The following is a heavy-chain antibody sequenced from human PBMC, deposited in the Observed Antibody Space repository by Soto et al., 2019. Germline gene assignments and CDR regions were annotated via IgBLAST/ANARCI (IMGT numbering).Heavy chain of an antibody. D-gene: IGHD3-22*01. CDR2: IYHSGST. V-gene: IGHV4-38-2*02. CDR1: GYSIISGYY. CDR3: ARIDYYDSSDNTRNTGWFDP. Sequence: PSETLSLTCTVSGYSIISGYYWGCIRHPPGKVLEWIGSIYHSGSTYYNPSLKSRVTISVDTSKNQFSLNLSSVTAADTAVYYCARIDYYDSSDNTRNTGWFDPWGQGTLVTAPQ. J-gene: IGHJ5*02.